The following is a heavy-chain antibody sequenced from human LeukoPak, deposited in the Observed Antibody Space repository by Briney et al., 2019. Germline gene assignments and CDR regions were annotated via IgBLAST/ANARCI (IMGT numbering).Heavy chain of an antibody. CDR3: SRGLHDYGDSNYYFDQ. J-gene: IGHJ4*02. Sequence: GGSLRLSCTASGFSFGDDAWSWFRQAPGRGLEFVSFIRKKGYGETTDYAASVRGRFTISRGDAKSTAYLQMNSLEIEDTALYYCSRGLHDYGDSNYYFDQWGRGTQVTVSS. CDR1: GFSFGDDA. V-gene: IGHV3-49*03. D-gene: IGHD4-17*01. CDR2: IRKKGYGETT.